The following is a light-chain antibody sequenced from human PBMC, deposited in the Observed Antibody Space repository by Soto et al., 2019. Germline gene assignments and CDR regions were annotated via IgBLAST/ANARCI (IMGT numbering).Light chain of an antibody. CDR3: QQYGSSLYT. V-gene: IGKV3-20*01. CDR2: GAS. CDR1: QSVSSSY. Sequence: EIVVTQSPGTLSLSPGERATLSCRASQSVSSSYLAWYQQKPGQAPRLLIYGASSRATGIPDRFSGSGSGTDFTLTISRRETEDFAVYYCQQYGSSLYTFGQGTKLDIK. J-gene: IGKJ2*01.